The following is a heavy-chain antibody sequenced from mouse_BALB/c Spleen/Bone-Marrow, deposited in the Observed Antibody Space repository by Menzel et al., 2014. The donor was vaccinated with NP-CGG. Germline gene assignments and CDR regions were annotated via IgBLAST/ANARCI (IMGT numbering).Heavy chain of an antibody. CDR3: AXXXXXXXXXX. V-gene: IGHV5-6*02. J-gene: IGHJ4*01. CDR2: XSSGGSYT. Sequence: EVMLVESGGDLVKPGGSLKLSCAASGFTFSNYGMSWVRQXPDKRLEWVXTXSSGGSYTYFPDSVKGRFTISRDNAKNTLYLQMNSLXSEDAAMYYCAXXXXXXXXXXWGXGTXVTXSS. CDR1: GFTFSNYG.